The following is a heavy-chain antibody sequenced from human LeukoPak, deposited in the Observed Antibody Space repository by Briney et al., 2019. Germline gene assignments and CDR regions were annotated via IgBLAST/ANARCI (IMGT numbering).Heavy chain of an antibody. J-gene: IGHJ5*02. D-gene: IGHD2-15*01. CDR3: ARGIAVVVAATTGWFDP. CDR1: GYTFTGYY. V-gene: IGHV1-2*02. Sequence: ASVKVSCKASGYTFTGYYMHWVRQAPGQGLEWMGWINPNSGGTNYAQKFQGRVTMTRDTSISTAYMELGRLRSDDTAVYYCARGIAVVVAATTGWFDPWGQGTLVTVSS. CDR2: INPNSGGT.